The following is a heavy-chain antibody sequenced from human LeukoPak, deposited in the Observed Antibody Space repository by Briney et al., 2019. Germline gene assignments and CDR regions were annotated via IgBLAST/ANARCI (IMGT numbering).Heavy chain of an antibody. Sequence: GGSLRLSCAASGFTFSSYAMNWVRQAPGKGLEWISSISGSGDNTYYADSVRGRFTISRDNAKNSLYLQMNSLRAEDTAVYYCASTSYYYDSSGFPDYWGQGTLVTVSS. V-gene: IGHV3-23*01. D-gene: IGHD3-22*01. CDR3: ASTSYYYDSSGFPDY. CDR1: GFTFSSYA. J-gene: IGHJ4*02. CDR2: ISGSGDNT.